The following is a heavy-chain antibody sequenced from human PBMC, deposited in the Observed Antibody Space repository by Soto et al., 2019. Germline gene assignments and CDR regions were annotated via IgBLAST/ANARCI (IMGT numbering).Heavy chain of an antibody. CDR1: GFIISSYA. CDR3: AKDEGVAATLDFDAFDI. V-gene: IGHV3-23*01. D-gene: IGHD2-15*01. Sequence: EVQLLESGGGLVQPGGSLRLSCAASGFIISSYAMSWVRQAPGKGLEWVSAISGSGSATYYADSVKGRLTISRDNSKTTLYLQMTRLRAEETVGFYCAKDEGVAATLDFDAFDIWGQGTMVTVSS. CDR2: ISGSGSAT. J-gene: IGHJ3*02.